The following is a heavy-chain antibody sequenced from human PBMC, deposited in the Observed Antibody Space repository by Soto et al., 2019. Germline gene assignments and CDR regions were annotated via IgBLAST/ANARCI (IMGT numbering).Heavy chain of an antibody. CDR1: GYTFTSYA. CDR2: INAGNGNT. Sequence: EASVKVSCKASGYTFTSYAMHWVRQAPGRRLEWMGWINAGNGNTKYSQKFQGRVTITRDTSANTAYMELSSLRSEDTAVYYCARGSGLTYFEYWGQGTLVTVSS. V-gene: IGHV1-3*01. CDR3: ARGSGLTYFEY. D-gene: IGHD3-10*01. J-gene: IGHJ4*02.